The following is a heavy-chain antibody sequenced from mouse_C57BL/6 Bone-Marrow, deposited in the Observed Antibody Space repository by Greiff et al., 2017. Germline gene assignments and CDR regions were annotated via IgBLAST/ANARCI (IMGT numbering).Heavy chain of an antibody. J-gene: IGHJ4*01. CDR1: GYTFTSYW. CDR2: IYPGSGST. CDR3: ARGGYYVARDY. V-gene: IGHV1-55*01. D-gene: IGHD2-3*01. Sequence: QVQLQQSGAELVKPGASVKMSCKASGYTFTSYWITWVKQRPGQGLEWIGDIYPGSGSTNYNEKFKSKATLTVDTSSSTAYMQLSSLTSEDSAVYYCARGGYYVARDYWGQGTSVTGSS.